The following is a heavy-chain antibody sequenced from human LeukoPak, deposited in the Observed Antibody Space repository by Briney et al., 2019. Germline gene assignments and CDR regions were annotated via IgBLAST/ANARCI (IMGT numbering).Heavy chain of an antibody. CDR2: ISAYNGNT. Sequence: GASVKVSCKASGYTFTSYGISWVRQAPGQGLEWMGWISAYNGNTNYAQKLQGRVTMTTDTSTSTAYMELRSLRSDDTAVYYCARDLFDRESYDFWSGAHGVFDYWGQGTLVPSPQ. V-gene: IGHV1-18*01. D-gene: IGHD3-3*01. CDR3: ARDLFDRESYDFWSGAHGVFDY. CDR1: GYTFTSYG. J-gene: IGHJ4*02.